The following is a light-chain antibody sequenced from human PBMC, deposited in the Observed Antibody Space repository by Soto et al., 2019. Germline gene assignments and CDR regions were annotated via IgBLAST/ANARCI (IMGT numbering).Light chain of an antibody. CDR1: QSVSSN. Sequence: EIVLTQSPGTLSLSPWERATLSCRASQSVSSNLAWYQQKPGQAPRLLIYGASTRATGIPARFSGSGSGTDFTLTISSLEPEDFAVYYCQQRSNWPSLTFGGGTKVDIK. CDR3: QQRSNWPSLT. CDR2: GAS. V-gene: IGKV3-11*01. J-gene: IGKJ4*01.